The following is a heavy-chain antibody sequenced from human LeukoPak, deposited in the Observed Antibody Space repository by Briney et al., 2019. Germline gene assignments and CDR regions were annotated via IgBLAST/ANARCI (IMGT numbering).Heavy chain of an antibody. J-gene: IGHJ6*03. CDR2: IWYDGSNK. CDR3: ARCGYSYETPGCYMDV. V-gene: IGHV3-33*01. D-gene: IGHD5-18*01. Sequence: PGGSLRLSCAASGFTFSSYGMHWVRQAPGKGLEWVAVIWYDGSNKYYADSVKGRFTISRDNSKNTLYLQMNSLRAEDTAVYYCARCGYSYETPGCYMDVWGKGTTVTVSS. CDR1: GFTFSSYG.